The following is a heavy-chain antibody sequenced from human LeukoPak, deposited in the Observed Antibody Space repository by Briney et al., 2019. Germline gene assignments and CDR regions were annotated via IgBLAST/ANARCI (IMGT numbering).Heavy chain of an antibody. CDR2: IKAKAHGGTT. D-gene: IGHD1-26*01. Sequence: GGSLRLSCAASGFTFINAWMAWVRQAPGKGLEWVGRIKAKAHGGTTDYAAPVKGRFTISRDDSKNTLYLQMDSLKIGDTAVYYCTTDGVGIEGATFDYWGQGTLVTVSS. CDR1: GFTFINAW. J-gene: IGHJ4*02. V-gene: IGHV3-15*01. CDR3: TTDGVGIEGATFDY.